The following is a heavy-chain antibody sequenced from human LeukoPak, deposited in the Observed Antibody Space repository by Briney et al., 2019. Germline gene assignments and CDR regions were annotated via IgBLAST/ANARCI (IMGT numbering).Heavy chain of an antibody. Sequence: SETLSLTCTVSGGSISSYYWSWIRQPPGKGLEWIGYIYYSGTTNYNPSLKSRVTISVDTSKNQFSLKLSSVTAADTAVYYCARHVGEDDYWGQGTLVTVSS. J-gene: IGHJ4*02. CDR1: GGSISSYY. CDR3: ARHVGEDDY. CDR2: IYYSGTT. D-gene: IGHD2-15*01. V-gene: IGHV4-59*08.